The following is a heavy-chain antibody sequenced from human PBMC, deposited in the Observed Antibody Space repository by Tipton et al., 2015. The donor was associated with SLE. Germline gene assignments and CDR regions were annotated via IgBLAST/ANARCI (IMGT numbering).Heavy chain of an antibody. D-gene: IGHD4-11*01. Sequence: TLSLTCTVSGGSISSGDYYWSWIRQPPGKGLEWIGYIYHSGTAYYNPSLKSRVTISVDTSKNQISLKLSSVTAADTAVYYCARYPESNYHWFGPWGQGALVTVSS. CDR1: GGSISSGDYY. CDR3: ARYPESNYHWFGP. V-gene: IGHV4-30-4*01. J-gene: IGHJ5*02. CDR2: IYHSGTA.